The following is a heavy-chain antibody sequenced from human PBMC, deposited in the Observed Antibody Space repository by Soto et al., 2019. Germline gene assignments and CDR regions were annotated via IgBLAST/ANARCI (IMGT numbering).Heavy chain of an antibody. D-gene: IGHD4-17*01. V-gene: IGHV1-8*01. CDR1: GYTFTSYD. CDR2: LHPNSGNT. CDR3: ARTLYGDNVDY. Sequence: QVQLVQSGAEVKKPGASVKVSCKASGYTFTSYDINWVRQATGHGLEWMGWLHPNSGNTGYAQNFQGRVNMTRNTSISTAYMELSSLRSEDTTVYYCARTLYGDNVDYGVQRTLVTVSS. J-gene: IGHJ4*02.